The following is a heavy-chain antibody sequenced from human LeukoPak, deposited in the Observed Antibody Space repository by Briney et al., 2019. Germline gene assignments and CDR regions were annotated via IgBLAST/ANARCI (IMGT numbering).Heavy chain of an antibody. CDR1: RGSFSGYY. V-gene: IGHV4-34*01. Sequence: SGSLSLTCAVYRGSFSGYYSSWIRQPPGKGLEWIGQINHNANTHYNPSLKSRVTITVNSSKNQFSLKQSPVAAADTAVYYCARGLTNWDYLDYWGQGTLVTVSS. D-gene: IGHD1-1*01. CDR3: ARGLTNWDYLDY. J-gene: IGHJ4*02. CDR2: INHNANT.